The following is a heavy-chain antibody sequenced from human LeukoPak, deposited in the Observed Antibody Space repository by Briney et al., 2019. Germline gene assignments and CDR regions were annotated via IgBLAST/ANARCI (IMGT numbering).Heavy chain of an antibody. Sequence: PSETLSLTCTVSGGSISTSSYYWGWVRQPPGKGLEWIGNIFYSGSTYYSPSLKSRVTISVDTSKNQFSLRLRSVTAADTAVYFCARGRVSSSTWYSTYYYYFYMDVWGKGTTVTVSS. V-gene: IGHV4-39*07. CDR1: GGSISTSSYY. D-gene: IGHD1-1*01. CDR2: IFYSGST. J-gene: IGHJ6*03. CDR3: ARGRVSSSTWYSTYYYYFYMDV.